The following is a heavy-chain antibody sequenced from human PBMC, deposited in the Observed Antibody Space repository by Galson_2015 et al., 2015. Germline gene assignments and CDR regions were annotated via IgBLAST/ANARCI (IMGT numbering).Heavy chain of an antibody. CDR2: IHTGGST. V-gene: IGHV3-53*01. Sequence: SLRLSCAASGFTVSSNYMSWVRQAPGKGLEWVSFIHTGGSTYYADPVKGRFTISRDNSKNTLYLQMNSLRAEDTAVYYCAGGYYYAYWGQGTLVTVSS. CDR3: AGGYYYAY. CDR1: GFTVSSNY. D-gene: IGHD3-22*01. J-gene: IGHJ4*02.